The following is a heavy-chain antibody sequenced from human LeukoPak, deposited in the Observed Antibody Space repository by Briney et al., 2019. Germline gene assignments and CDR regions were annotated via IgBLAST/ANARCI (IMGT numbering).Heavy chain of an antibody. J-gene: IGHJ4*02. V-gene: IGHV4-34*01. CDR2: INHSGST. D-gene: IGHD3-3*01. CDR1: GGSFSGYY. CDR3: ARSIFGVVIEDY. Sequence: SETLSLTCAVYGGSFSGYYWSWIRQPPGKGLEWIGEINHSGSTNYNPSLKSRVTISVDTSKNQFSLKLSSVTAADTAVYYCARSIFGVVIEDYWGQGTLVTVSS.